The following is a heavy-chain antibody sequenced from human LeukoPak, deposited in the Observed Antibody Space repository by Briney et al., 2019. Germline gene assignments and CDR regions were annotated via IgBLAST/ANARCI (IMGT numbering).Heavy chain of an antibody. CDR1: GFTFSSYW. V-gene: IGHV3-33*08. D-gene: IGHD1-26*01. Sequence: GGSPRLSCAASGFTFSSYWMSWVRQAPGKGLEWVAVIWYDGSNKYYADSVKGRFTISRDNSKNTLYLQMNSLRAEDTAVYYCAGDKWELLTYYYYGMDVWGQGTTVTVSS. J-gene: IGHJ6*02. CDR2: IWYDGSNK. CDR3: AGDKWELLTYYYYGMDV.